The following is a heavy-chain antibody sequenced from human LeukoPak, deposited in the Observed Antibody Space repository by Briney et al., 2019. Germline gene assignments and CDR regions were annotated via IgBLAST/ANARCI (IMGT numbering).Heavy chain of an antibody. V-gene: IGHV1-69*04. J-gene: IGHJ6*02. D-gene: IGHD6-13*01. CDR3: ASNFIGAAAGTTPGDYGMDV. CDR2: IIPIFGIA. CDR1: GGTFTSYA. Sequence: SVKVSCKASGGTFTSYAISWVRQAPGQGLEWMGRIIPIFGIANYAQKFQGRVTITADKSTSTAYMELSSLRSEDTAVYYCASNFIGAAAGTTPGDYGMDVWRQGTTVTVSS.